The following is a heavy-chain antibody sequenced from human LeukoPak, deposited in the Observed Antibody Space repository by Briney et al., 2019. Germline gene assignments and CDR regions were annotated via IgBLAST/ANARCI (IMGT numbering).Heavy chain of an antibody. CDR1: GGTFSSYA. CDR3: ARDHVTGGYCSSTSCYFWFDP. CDR2: IIPILGIA. J-gene: IGHJ5*02. Sequence: GASVKVSCKASGGTFSSYAISWVRQAPGQGLEWMGRIIPILGIANYAQKFQGRVTITADKSTSTAYMELSSLRSEDTAVYYCARDHVTGGYCSSTSCYFWFDPWGQGILVTVSS. V-gene: IGHV1-69*04. D-gene: IGHD2-2*01.